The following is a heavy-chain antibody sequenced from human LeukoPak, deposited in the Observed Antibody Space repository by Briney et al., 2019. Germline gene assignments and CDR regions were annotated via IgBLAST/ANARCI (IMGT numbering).Heavy chain of an antibody. Sequence: ASVKVSCKASGYTFTSYGISWVRQAPGQGLEWVGWISAYNGNTNYAQNLQGRVTMTTGTSTRTAYMELRSLRSDDTALYYCARGYTATGNWYFDLWGRGTLVSVSS. V-gene: IGHV1-18*01. J-gene: IGHJ2*01. CDR3: ARGYTATGNWYFDL. D-gene: IGHD1-1*01. CDR2: ISAYNGNT. CDR1: GYTFTSYG.